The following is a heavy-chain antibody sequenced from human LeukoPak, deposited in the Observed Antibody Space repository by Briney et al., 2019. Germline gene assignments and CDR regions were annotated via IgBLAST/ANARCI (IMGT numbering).Heavy chain of an antibody. Sequence: GGSLRLSCAASGFTFSSYSMNWVRQAPGKGLEWVSSISSSSSYMYYADSVKGRFTISRDNAKNSLYLQMNSLRAEDTAVYYCARDRIAAVNWFDPWGQGTLVTVSS. J-gene: IGHJ5*02. D-gene: IGHD6-13*01. CDR2: ISSSSSYM. CDR3: ARDRIAAVNWFDP. CDR1: GFTFSSYS. V-gene: IGHV3-21*01.